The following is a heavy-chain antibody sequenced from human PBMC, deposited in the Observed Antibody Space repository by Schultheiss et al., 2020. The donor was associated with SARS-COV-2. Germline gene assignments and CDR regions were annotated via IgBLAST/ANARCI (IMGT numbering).Heavy chain of an antibody. J-gene: IGHJ4*02. Sequence: GESLKISCAASGFTFSNAWMSWVRQAPGKGLEWVSSISSSSSYIYYADSVKGRFTISRDNAKNSLYLQMNSLRAEDTAVYYCARDLRYGDYFFDYWGQGTLVTVSS. CDR1: GFTFSNAW. D-gene: IGHD4-17*01. V-gene: IGHV3-21*01. CDR3: ARDLRYGDYFFDY. CDR2: ISSSSSYI.